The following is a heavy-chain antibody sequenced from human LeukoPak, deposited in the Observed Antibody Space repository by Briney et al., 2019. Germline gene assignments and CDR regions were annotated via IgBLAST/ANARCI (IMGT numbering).Heavy chain of an antibody. CDR1: GGSFSGYY. CDR2: INHSGST. CDR3: ARHDSSWYYMDV. V-gene: IGHV4-34*01. Sequence: SETLSLTCAVYGGSFSGYYWSWIRQPPGKWLEWIGEINHSGSTYYNPSLKSRVTISVDTSKNQFSLKLSSVTAADTAVYYCARHDSSWYYMDVWGKGTTVTISS. D-gene: IGHD6-13*01. J-gene: IGHJ6*03.